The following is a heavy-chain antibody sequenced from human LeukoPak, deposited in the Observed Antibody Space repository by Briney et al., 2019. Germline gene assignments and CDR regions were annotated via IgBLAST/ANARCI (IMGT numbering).Heavy chain of an antibody. CDR1: GFTVSSNY. CDR3: ARERLYSGYDFFDY. Sequence: GSLRLSCAAPGFTVSSNYMSWVRQPPGKGLEWIGEIWHSGSTNYNPSLKSRVTISVDKSQNQFSLKLNSVTAADTAVYYCARERLYSGYDFFDYWGQGTLVTVAS. D-gene: IGHD5-12*01. CDR2: IWHSGST. J-gene: IGHJ4*02. V-gene: IGHV4-4*02.